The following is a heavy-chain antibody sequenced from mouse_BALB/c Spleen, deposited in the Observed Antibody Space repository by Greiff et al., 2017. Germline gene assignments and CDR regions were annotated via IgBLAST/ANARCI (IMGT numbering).Heavy chain of an antibody. CDR1: GYSITSDYA. Sequence: VQLKESGPGLVKPSQSLSLTCTVTGYSITSDYAWNWIRQFPGNKLEWMGYISYSGSTSYNPSLKSRISITRDTSKNQFFLQLNPVTTEDTATYYCASNHYFDYWGQGTTLTVSS. CDR3: ASNHYFDY. J-gene: IGHJ2*01. CDR2: ISYSGST. V-gene: IGHV3-2*02.